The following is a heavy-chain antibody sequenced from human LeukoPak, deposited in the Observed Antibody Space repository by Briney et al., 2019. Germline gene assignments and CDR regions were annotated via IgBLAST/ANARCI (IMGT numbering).Heavy chain of an antibody. CDR3: ASVGVSGSWDNWFEA. D-gene: IGHD6-13*01. Sequence: SETLSLTCSVSGGSISRYYWSWIRQSPGKGLEWIGHFYYSGFTNYTPSLKSRVTISVDTSKNQFSLKLSSVTAADTAVYYCASVGVSGSWDNWFEAWGQGTLVTVAS. V-gene: IGHV4-59*01. J-gene: IGHJ5*02. CDR2: FYYSGFT. CDR1: GGSISRYY.